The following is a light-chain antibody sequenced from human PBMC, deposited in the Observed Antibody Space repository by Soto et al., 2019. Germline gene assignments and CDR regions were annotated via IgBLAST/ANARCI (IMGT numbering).Light chain of an antibody. V-gene: IGKV1-5*01. J-gene: IGKJ1*01. CDR2: DAS. CDR1: QSISSW. CDR3: QQYNSYPWT. Sequence: DIQMTQSPSTLSASVGDRVTITCGASQSISSWLAWYHQKPGKAPKLLIYDASSLESGVPSRFSGSGSGTEFTLTITSLQPDDFATYYCQQYNSYPWTFGQGTKVDIK.